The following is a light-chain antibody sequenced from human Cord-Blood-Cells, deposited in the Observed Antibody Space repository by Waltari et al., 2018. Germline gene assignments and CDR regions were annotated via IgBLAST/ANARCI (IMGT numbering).Light chain of an antibody. CDR2: SNN. J-gene: IGLJ2*01. CDR3: AAWDDSLNGPV. V-gene: IGLV1-44*01. CDR1: SSNIGSNT. Sequence: QSVLTQPPSASGTPGQRVTISCSGSSSNIGSNTVNWYQQLPGTAPKLPIYSNNQRPSGVPDRFSGSKSGTSASLAISGLQSEDEADYYCAAWDDSLNGPVFGGGTKLTAL.